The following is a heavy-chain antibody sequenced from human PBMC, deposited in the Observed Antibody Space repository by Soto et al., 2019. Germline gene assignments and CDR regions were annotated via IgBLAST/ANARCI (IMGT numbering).Heavy chain of an antibody. V-gene: IGHV3-30*18. CDR1: GFTFSSYG. Sequence: GGSLRLSCAASGFTFSSYGMHWVRQAPGKGLEWVAVISYDGSNKYYADSVKGRFTISRDNSKNTLYLQMNSLRAEDTAVYYCAKDGVRATLYYYYYMDVWGKGTTVTVSS. CDR2: ISYDGSNK. J-gene: IGHJ6*03. CDR3: AKDGVRATLYYYYYMDV. D-gene: IGHD1-1*01.